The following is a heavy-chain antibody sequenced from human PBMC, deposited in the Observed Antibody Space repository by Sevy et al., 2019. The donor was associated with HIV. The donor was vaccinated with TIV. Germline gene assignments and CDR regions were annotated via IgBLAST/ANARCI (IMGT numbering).Heavy chain of an antibody. CDR3: AKGLVEGYYSYGMDV. Sequence: GGSLRLSCAASGFTFSSYAMSWVRQAPGKGLEWVSAISGSGGSKYYADSVKGRFTISRDNSKNTLYLQMNSLRAEDTDVYYCAKGLVEGYYSYGMDVWGQGTTVTVSS. V-gene: IGHV3-23*01. CDR2: ISGSGGSK. J-gene: IGHJ6*02. D-gene: IGHD3-3*01. CDR1: GFTFSSYA.